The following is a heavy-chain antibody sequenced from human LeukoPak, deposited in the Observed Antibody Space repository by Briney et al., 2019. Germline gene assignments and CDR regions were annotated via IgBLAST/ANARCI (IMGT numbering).Heavy chain of an antibody. CDR1: GGSFSGYY. CDR2: INHSGST. CDR3: ASLRGHDAPDI. V-gene: IGHV4-34*01. Sequence: PSETLSLTCAVYGGSFSGYYWSWIRQPPGKGLEWIGEINHSGSTNYNPSLKSRVTISVDTSKNQFSLKLSSVTAADTAVYYCASLRGHDAPDIWGQGAMVTVSS. D-gene: IGHD3-10*01. J-gene: IGHJ3*02.